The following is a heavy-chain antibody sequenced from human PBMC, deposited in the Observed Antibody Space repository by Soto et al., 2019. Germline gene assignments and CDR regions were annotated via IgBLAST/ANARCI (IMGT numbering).Heavy chain of an antibody. CDR3: ARSQGSSTSLEIYYYYYYGMGV. J-gene: IGHJ6*02. CDR1: GGTFSSYA. CDR2: IIPISETT. V-gene: IGHV1-69*01. Sequence: QVQLVQSGAEVKKPGSSVKVSCKASGGTFSSYAISWVRQAPGQGLEWMGGIIPISETTNYAQKFQGRVTITADESKSTAYMELSRLRSEDTAVYYCARSQGSSTSLEIYYYYYYGMGVWGQGTKVTVSS. D-gene: IGHD2-2*01.